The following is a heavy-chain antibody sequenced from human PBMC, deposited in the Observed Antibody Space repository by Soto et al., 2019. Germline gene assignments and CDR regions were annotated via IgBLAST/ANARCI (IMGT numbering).Heavy chain of an antibody. CDR3: ARRDYRKWYFDY. Sequence: PSETLSLTCTVSGGSISSYYWSWIRQPPGKGLEWIGYIYYSGSTNYNPSLKSRVTISVDTSKNQFSLKLSSVTAADTAVYYCARRDYRKWYFDYWGQGTLVTVS. CDR1: GGSISSYY. J-gene: IGHJ4*02. V-gene: IGHV4-59*01. D-gene: IGHD4-17*01. CDR2: IYYSGST.